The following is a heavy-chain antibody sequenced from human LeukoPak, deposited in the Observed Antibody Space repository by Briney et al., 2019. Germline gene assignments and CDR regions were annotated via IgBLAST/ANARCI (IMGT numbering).Heavy chain of an antibody. CDR2: IYYSGST. Sequence: PSETLSLTCTVSGGSISSYYWSWIRQPPGKGLEWIGYIYYSGSTNYNPSLKSRVTISVDTSKTQFSLKLSSVTAADTAVYYCARSPVPYYYDSSGYNWFDPWGQGTLVTVSS. V-gene: IGHV4-59*01. CDR1: GGSISSYY. CDR3: ARSPVPYYYDSSGYNWFDP. D-gene: IGHD3-22*01. J-gene: IGHJ5*02.